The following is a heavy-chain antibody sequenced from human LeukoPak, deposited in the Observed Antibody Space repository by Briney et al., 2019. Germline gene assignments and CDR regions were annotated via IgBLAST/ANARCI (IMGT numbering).Heavy chain of an antibody. D-gene: IGHD6-19*01. J-gene: IGHJ4*02. CDR1: GFTFSNYN. CDR3: ARLQWLSTPFFDY. CDR2: ISSSSSSI. Sequence: TGGSLRLSCAASGFTFSNYNMNWVRQAPGKGLEWVSSISSSSSSINYADSLKGRFTISRDNAKNSVYLQMNSLRAEDTAVYYCARLQWLSTPFFDYWGQGTLVTVSS. V-gene: IGHV3-21*01.